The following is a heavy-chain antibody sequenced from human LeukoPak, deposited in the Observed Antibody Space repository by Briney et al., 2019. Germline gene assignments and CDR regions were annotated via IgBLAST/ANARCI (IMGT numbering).Heavy chain of an antibody. Sequence: SETLSLTCTVSGGSISSSSYYWGWIRQPPGKGLEWIGSIYYSGSTYYNPSLKSRVTISVDTSKNQFPLKLSSVTAADTAVHYCATQPNYDFWSGYYVGYYFDYWGQGTLVTVSS. V-gene: IGHV4-39*01. CDR2: IYYSGST. J-gene: IGHJ4*02. D-gene: IGHD3-3*01. CDR3: ATQPNYDFWSGYYVGYYFDY. CDR1: GGSISSSSYY.